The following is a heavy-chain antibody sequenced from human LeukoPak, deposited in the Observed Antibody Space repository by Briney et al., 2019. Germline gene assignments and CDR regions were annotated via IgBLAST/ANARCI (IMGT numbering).Heavy chain of an antibody. CDR3: ARRQREGVLIMVRGVIISGY. Sequence: PGGSLRLSCAASGFTFSSYAMHWVRQAPGKGLEWVAVISYDGSNKYYADSVKGRFTISRDNSKNTLYLQMNSLRAEDTAVYYCARRQREGVLIMVRGVIISGYWGQGTLVTVSS. CDR1: GFTFSSYA. D-gene: IGHD3-10*01. CDR2: ISYDGSNK. J-gene: IGHJ4*02. V-gene: IGHV3-30*04.